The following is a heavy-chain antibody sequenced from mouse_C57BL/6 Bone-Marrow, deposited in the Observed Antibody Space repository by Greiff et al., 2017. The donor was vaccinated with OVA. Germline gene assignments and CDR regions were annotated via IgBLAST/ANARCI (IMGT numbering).Heavy chain of an antibody. CDR3: TTGALVLLQD. D-gene: IGHD1-1*01. CDR1: GFNIKDDY. V-gene: IGHV14-4*01. Sequence: EVQLQESGAELVRPGASVKLSCTASGFNIKDDYMHWVKQRPEQGLEWIGWIDPENGDTEYASKFQGKATITADTASNTAYLQLSSLTAEDTAVYYCTTGALVLLQDWGQGTTLTVSS. CDR2: IDPENGDT. J-gene: IGHJ2*01.